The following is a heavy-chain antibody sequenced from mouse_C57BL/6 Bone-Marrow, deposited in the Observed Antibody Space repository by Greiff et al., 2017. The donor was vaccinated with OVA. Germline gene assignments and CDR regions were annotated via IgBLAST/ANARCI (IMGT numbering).Heavy chain of an antibody. CDR1: GYTFTSYW. V-gene: IGHV1-64*01. CDR2: IHPNSGST. CDR3: ERNHYSVSTYAYFDY. Sequence: VQLQQPGAELVKPGASVKLSCKASGYTFTSYWMHWVKQRPGQGLEWIGMIHPNSGSTNYNEKFKSKATLTVDKSSSTAYMQLSSLTSEDAAFYYWERNHYSVSTYAYFDYWGKATTLTVSS. J-gene: IGHJ2*01. D-gene: IGHD1-1*01.